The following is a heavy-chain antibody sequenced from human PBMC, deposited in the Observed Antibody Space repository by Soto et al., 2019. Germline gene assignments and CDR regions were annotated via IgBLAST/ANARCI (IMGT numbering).Heavy chain of an antibody. D-gene: IGHD3-16*01. V-gene: IGHV3-23*01. J-gene: IGHJ4*02. CDR1: GFTFSSYA. CDR3: AKMGLPLREGIYYFDY. CDR2: ISGSGGST. Sequence: EVQLLEFGGGLVQPGGSLRLSCAASGFTFSSYAMSWVRQAPGKGLEWVSAISGSGGSTYYADSVKGRFTISRDNSKNTLYLQMNSLRAEDTAVYYCAKMGLPLREGIYYFDYWGQGTLVTVSS.